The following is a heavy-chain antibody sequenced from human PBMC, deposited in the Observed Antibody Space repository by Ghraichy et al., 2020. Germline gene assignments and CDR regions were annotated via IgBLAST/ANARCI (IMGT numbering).Heavy chain of an antibody. CDR2: TTSSGSTK. CDR3: AREIRSGDDAFDI. Sequence: GGSLRLSCAASGFSFSIYEMNWVRQAPGKGLEWVSYTTSSGSTKYYADSVKGRFTISRDNAKNSLYLQMSSLRAEDTAVYYCAREIRSGDDAFDIWGQGTMVTVSS. J-gene: IGHJ3*02. V-gene: IGHV3-48*03. CDR1: GFSFSIYE. D-gene: IGHD3-3*01.